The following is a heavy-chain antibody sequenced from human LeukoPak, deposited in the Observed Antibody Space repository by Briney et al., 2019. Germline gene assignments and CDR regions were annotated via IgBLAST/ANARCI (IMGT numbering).Heavy chain of an antibody. D-gene: IGHD4/OR15-4a*01. CDR2: SSPKSGGT. Sequence: ASVKVSCTASGYTFTDYYVHWVRLVPGQGLEWMGRSSPKSGGTNYAVKFRGRVTMARDPSINTVYMEMSSLRSDDTAVYYCARDLWGWGSDYLDYWGQGTLVTVSS. V-gene: IGHV1-2*06. J-gene: IGHJ4*02. CDR3: ARDLWGWGSDYLDY. CDR1: GYTFTDYY.